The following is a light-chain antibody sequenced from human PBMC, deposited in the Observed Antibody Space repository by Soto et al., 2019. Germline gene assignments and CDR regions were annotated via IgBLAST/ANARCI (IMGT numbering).Light chain of an antibody. CDR3: LQHNSYPPT. CDR2: LSS. Sequence: DIQMTQSPSSLSASAGDRVTITCRASQSISSFLNWYQQKPGRAPKLLIYLSSSLQGGVPSRFSGSGSGTEFTLTISSLQPEDFATYYCLQHNSYPPTFGQGTKVDIK. CDR1: QSISSF. V-gene: IGKV1-17*01. J-gene: IGKJ1*01.